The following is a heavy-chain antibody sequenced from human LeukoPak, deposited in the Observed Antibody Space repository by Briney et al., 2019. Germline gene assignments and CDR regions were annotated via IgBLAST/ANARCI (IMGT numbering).Heavy chain of an antibody. CDR3: ARDRGVGRDGYNPKAFDI. Sequence: SETLSLTCTVSGGSISSYYWSWIRQPPGKGLEWIGYIYYSGSTNYNPSLKSRVTISVDTSKNQFSLKLSSVTAADTAVYYCARDRGVGRDGYNPKAFDIWGQGTMVTVSS. J-gene: IGHJ3*02. CDR2: IYYSGST. V-gene: IGHV4-59*01. D-gene: IGHD5-24*01. CDR1: GGSISSYY.